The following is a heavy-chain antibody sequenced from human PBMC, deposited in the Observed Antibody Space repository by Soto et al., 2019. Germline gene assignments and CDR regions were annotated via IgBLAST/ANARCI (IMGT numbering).Heavy chain of an antibody. CDR2: IYNDGSTT. V-gene: IGHV3-33*01. D-gene: IGHD5-12*01. CDR1: GLTFSTQG. CDR3: ARNPSGVDIASTKD. Sequence: QVQLVESGGGVVQPGRSLRLSCVASGLTFSTQGVHWVRQAPGKGLEWVGVIYNDGSTTYYADSVKGRFTISRDNSKNTLYLQMNSLRAEDTAVYYCARNPSGVDIASTKDWGQGTLVTVSS. J-gene: IGHJ4*02.